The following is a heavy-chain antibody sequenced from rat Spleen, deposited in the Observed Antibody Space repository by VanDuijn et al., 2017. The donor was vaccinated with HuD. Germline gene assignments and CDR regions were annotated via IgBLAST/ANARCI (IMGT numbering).Heavy chain of an antibody. D-gene: IGHD5-1*01. CDR1: GFTFSNYG. CDR2: ISYDGSSN. CDR3: ARWELGDY. V-gene: IGHV5-29*01. J-gene: IGHJ2*01. Sequence: EVQLVESGGGLVQPGRSLKLSCAASGFTFSNYGMAWVRQAPTKGLEWVATISYDGSSNYYRDSVKGRFTISRDNAKSTLYLQMDSLRSEDTATYYCARWELGDYWGQGVMVTVSS.